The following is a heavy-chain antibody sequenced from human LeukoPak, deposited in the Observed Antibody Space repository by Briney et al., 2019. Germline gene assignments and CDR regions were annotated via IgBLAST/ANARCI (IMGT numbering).Heavy chain of an antibody. Sequence: KPSQTLSLPCTVSGGSISSGDYYWSWIRQPPGKGPEWIGYIYYSGSTYYNPSLKSRVTISVDTSKNQFSLKLSSVTAADTAVYYCAREKRTGYYDSSGYPHGFDYWGQGTLVTVSS. V-gene: IGHV4-30-4*08. CDR3: AREKRTGYYDSSGYPHGFDY. CDR2: IYYSGST. CDR1: GGSISSGDYY. D-gene: IGHD3-22*01. J-gene: IGHJ4*02.